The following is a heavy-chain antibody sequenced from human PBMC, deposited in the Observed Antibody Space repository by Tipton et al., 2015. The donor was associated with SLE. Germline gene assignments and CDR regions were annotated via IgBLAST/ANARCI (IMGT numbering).Heavy chain of an antibody. D-gene: IGHD1-26*01. CDR2: IYYSGSG. CDR1: GGSISNYY. Sequence: TLSLTCTVSGGSISNYYWSWIRLPPGKGLECIGYIYYSGSGNYNPSLKSRVTMSIDTSKNRFSMKLSSVTAADTAVYYCAREGGSYTAFDYWGQGTLVTVSS. J-gene: IGHJ4*02. CDR3: AREGGSYTAFDY. V-gene: IGHV4-59*01.